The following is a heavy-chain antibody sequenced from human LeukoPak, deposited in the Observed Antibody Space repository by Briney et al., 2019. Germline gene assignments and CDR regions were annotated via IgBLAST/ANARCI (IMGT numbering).Heavy chain of an antibody. D-gene: IGHD3-22*01. J-gene: IGHJ4*02. CDR2: INPNSGGT. Sequence: ASVKVSCKASGYTFTGYYMHWVRQAPGQGLEWMGRINPNSGGTNYAQKFQGRVTMTRDTSISTAYMELSRLRSDDTAVYYCARESDYYDSSGHYDYWGQGTLVTVSS. CDR1: GYTFTGYY. V-gene: IGHV1-2*06. CDR3: ARESDYYDSSGHYDY.